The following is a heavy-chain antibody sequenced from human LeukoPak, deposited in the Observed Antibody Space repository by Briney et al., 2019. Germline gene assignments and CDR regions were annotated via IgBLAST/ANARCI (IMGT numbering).Heavy chain of an antibody. Sequence: ASVKVSCKASGYTFTNYYMHWVRQAPGQGLEWLGLITPSGGSTWYAQKFRGRVTMTRDMSTSTDYMELSSLRSGDTAVYYCARDNSVGDYAWWFDPWGQGTLVTVSS. D-gene: IGHD1-26*01. J-gene: IGHJ5*02. CDR3: ARDNSVGDYAWWFDP. CDR1: GYTFTNYY. CDR2: ITPSGGST. V-gene: IGHV1-46*01.